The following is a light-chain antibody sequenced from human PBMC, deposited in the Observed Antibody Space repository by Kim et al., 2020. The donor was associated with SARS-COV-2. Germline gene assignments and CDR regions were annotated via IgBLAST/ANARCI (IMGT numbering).Light chain of an antibody. Sequence: SSVGDRVTISCRASQSINNYLAWYQQKPGKTPKLLIYGTSTLPTGVPARFSGSGSGTDFTLTISSLQPDDVAAYYCQLCDTSPLTFGEGTRLDIK. V-gene: IGKV1-27*01. J-gene: IGKJ4*01. CDR1: QSINNY. CDR2: GTS. CDR3: QLCDTSPLT.